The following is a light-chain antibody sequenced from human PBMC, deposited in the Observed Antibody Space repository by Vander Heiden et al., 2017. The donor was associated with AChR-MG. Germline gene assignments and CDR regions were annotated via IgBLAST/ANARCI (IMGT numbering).Light chain of an antibody. CDR3: ATWSDSLNAWV. J-gene: IGLJ3*02. V-gene: IGLV1-44*01. CDR2: SNR. CDR1: HSNIENFN. Sequence: QSVLAQPRAASAAPGNRVTIPCPGGHSNIENFNFNWYQQFPATAPNLLIYSNRQRPSGVPARFSGSKSGTSASLAISGLQSEDEADYYCATWSDSLNAWVFGGGTKLTVL.